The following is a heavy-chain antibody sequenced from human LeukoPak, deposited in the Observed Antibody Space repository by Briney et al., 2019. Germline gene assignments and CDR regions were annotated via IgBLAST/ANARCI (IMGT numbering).Heavy chain of an antibody. CDR3: ARRAGAYSHPYDY. D-gene: IGHD4-23*01. V-gene: IGHV3-53*01. CDR2: IYSDNT. Sequence: GGSLRLSCTVSGFTVSSNSMSWVRQAPGKGLEWVSFIYSDNTHYSDSVKGRFTISRDNSKNTLYLQMNSLRAEDTAVYYCARRAGAYSHPYDYGGQGPLVPVSS. J-gene: IGHJ4*02. CDR1: GFTVSSNS.